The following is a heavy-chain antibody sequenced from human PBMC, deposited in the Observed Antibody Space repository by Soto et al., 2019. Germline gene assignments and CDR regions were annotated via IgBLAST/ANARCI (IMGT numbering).Heavy chain of an antibody. CDR3: ASGYCTTTSCYP. D-gene: IGHD2-2*01. J-gene: IGHJ5*02. Sequence: QVQLVQSGAEVKKPGASVKVSCKASGYTFTGYYIHWVRQAPGQGLEWIGWINPNSGGTNYVQKFQGRVTMTRDTSISTAYMELSRLRSDDTAVYYCASGYCTTTSCYPSGQGTLVTVSS. CDR2: INPNSGGT. V-gene: IGHV1-2*02. CDR1: GYTFTGYY.